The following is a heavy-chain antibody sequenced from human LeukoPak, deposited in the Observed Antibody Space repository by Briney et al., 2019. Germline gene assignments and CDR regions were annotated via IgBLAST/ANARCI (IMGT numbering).Heavy chain of an antibody. J-gene: IGHJ5*02. CDR1: GFTFSRYD. Sequence: QSGGSLRLSCAASGFTFSRYDMHWVRQTPGKTLEWVSGIGTECDTHYPDSVKGRFTISRENGKDSLYLQINNLRAGDTAVYYCAIGPKINPPSWDAVGWFDPWGQGTLVNVSS. CDR3: AIGPKINPPSWDAVGWFDP. D-gene: IGHD1-26*01. CDR2: IGTECDT. V-gene: IGHV3-13*01.